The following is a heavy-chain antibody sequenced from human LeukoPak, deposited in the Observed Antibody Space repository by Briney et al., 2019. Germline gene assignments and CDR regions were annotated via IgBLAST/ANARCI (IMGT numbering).Heavy chain of an antibody. CDR2: IRSKAYGGTT. J-gene: IGHJ3*02. CDR1: GFTFGDYA. D-gene: IGHD5-18*01. V-gene: IGHV3-49*04. CDR3: TRDSSYGWTDAFDI. Sequence: GGSLRLSCTASGFTFGDYAMSWVRQAPGKGLEWVGFIRSKAYGGTTEYAASVKGRFTISRDDSKSIAYLQMNSLKTEDTAVYYCTRDSSYGWTDAFDIWGQGTMVTVSS.